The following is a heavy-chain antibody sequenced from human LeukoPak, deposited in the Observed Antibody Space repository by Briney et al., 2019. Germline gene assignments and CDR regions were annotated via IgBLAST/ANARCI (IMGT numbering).Heavy chain of an antibody. D-gene: IGHD5-18*01. CDR1: GFTVSSNY. V-gene: IGHV3-66*04. CDR3: ARRGHGYGSPFDY. Sequence: GGSLRLSCAASGFTVSSNYMNWVRQAPGKGLKWVSMIYPNGNTFYTDSVKGRFTISRDNSKNTLDLQMSSLRAEDTAVYYCARRGHGYGSPFDYWGQGTLVTVSS. CDR2: IYPNGNT. J-gene: IGHJ4*02.